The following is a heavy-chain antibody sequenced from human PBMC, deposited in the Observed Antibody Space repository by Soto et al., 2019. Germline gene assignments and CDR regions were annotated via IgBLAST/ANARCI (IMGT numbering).Heavy chain of an antibody. Sequence: GGSLRLSCAASGFTFSSYAMSWVRQAPGKGLEWVSAISGSGGSTYYADSVKGRFTISRDNSKNTLYLQMNSLRAEDTAVYYCAKDGIWDSGKAYYFDYWGQGTLVTVSS. CDR2: ISGSGGST. J-gene: IGHJ4*02. D-gene: IGHD1-26*01. V-gene: IGHV3-23*01. CDR3: AKDGIWDSGKAYYFDY. CDR1: GFTFSSYA.